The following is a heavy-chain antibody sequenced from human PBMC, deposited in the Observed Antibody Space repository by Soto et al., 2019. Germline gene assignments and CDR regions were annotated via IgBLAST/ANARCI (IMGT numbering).Heavy chain of an antibody. CDR1: GYSFTSYW. D-gene: IGHD3-10*01. V-gene: IGHV5-51*01. J-gene: IGHJ6*02. CDR3: ARQYYGSGSYPYYYGMDV. CDR2: IYPGDSDT. Sequence: GESLQISCKGSGYSFTSYWIGWVRQMPGKGLEWMGIIYPGDSDTRYSPSFQGQVTISADKSISTAYPQWSSLKASDTAIYYCARQYYGSGSYPYYYGMDVWGQGTTVTVSS.